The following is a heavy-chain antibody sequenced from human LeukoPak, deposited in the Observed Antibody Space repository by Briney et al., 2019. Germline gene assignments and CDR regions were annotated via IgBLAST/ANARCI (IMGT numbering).Heavy chain of an antibody. CDR3: ARDYSSSWSNGWFDP. J-gene: IGHJ5*02. CDR1: GYTFTSYG. Sequence: ASVKVSCKASGYTFTSYGISWVRQAPGQGLEWMGWISAYNGNTNYAQKLQGRVTMTTDTSTSTAYMELRSLRSDDTAVYYCARDYSSSWSNGWFDPWGQGTLVTVSS. CDR2: ISAYNGNT. D-gene: IGHD6-13*01. V-gene: IGHV1-18*01.